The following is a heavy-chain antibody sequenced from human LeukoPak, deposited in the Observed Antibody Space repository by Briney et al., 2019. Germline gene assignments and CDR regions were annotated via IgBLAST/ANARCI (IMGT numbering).Heavy chain of an antibody. Sequence: SETLSLTCTVSGGSISSGGYYWSWIRQHPGKGLEWIGYIYYSGSTYYNPSLKSRVTISVDTSKNQFSLKLSSVTAADTAVYYCARELERRGSFWSGYTYTPDAFDIWGQGTMVTVSS. CDR3: ARELERRGSFWSGYTYTPDAFDI. D-gene: IGHD3-3*01. CDR2: IYYSGST. CDR1: GGSISSGGYY. V-gene: IGHV4-31*03. J-gene: IGHJ3*02.